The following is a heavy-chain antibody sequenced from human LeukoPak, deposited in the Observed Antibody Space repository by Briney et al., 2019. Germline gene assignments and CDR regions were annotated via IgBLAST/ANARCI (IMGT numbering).Heavy chain of an antibody. CDR3: ARIMVDHYYYYYYMDV. D-gene: IGHD3-10*01. CDR2: IYHSGST. V-gene: IGHV4-38-2*02. CDR1: GYSTSSGYY. J-gene: IGHJ6*03. Sequence: SETLSLTCTVSGYSTSSGYYWGWIRQPPGKGLEWIGSIYHSGSTYYNPSLKSRVTISVDTSKNQFSLKLSSVTAADTAVYYCARIMVDHYYYYYYMDVWGKGTTVTVSS.